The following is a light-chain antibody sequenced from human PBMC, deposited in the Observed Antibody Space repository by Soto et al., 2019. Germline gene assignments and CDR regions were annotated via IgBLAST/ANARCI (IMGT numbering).Light chain of an antibody. J-gene: IGKJ5*01. CDR3: QQSYSTPIT. V-gene: IGKV1-39*01. CDR2: AAS. Sequence: IQMTQSPSSLSASVGDRVTITCRASPSISSYLNWYQQKPGKAPKLLIYAASSLQSGVPSRFSGSGSGTDFTLTISSLQPEDFATYYCQQSYSTPITFGQGTRLEIK. CDR1: PSISSY.